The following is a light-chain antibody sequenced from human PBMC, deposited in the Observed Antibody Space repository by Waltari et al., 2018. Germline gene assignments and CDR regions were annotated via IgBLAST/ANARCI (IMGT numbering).Light chain of an antibody. CDR1: ISNIGTHY. J-gene: IGLJ2*01. Sequence: QSVLTQPPSASGTPGQSVTISCSGSISNIGTHYVYWYQQLPGTAPKLLIYLTHQRPSGVPDRFSASNPGTSASLAISGLRFEDEADYYWATRDEGPTVVFGGGTKLTVL. CDR2: LTH. CDR3: ATRDEGPTVV. V-gene: IGLV1-47*01.